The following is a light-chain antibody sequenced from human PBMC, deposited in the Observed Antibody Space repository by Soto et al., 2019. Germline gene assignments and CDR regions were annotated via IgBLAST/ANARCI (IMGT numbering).Light chain of an antibody. CDR1: QNIRIW. V-gene: IGKV1-12*01. J-gene: IGKJ4*01. CDR3: QQADKLPLT. Sequence: DIQMTQSPSSVSASVGDRVTITCRASQNIRIWLAWYQQKPGKAPKVLIYGASRLASGVPSRFSGSGSGTDFTLTICGLQQEDFATYFCQQADKLPLTFGGGTKVDI. CDR2: GAS.